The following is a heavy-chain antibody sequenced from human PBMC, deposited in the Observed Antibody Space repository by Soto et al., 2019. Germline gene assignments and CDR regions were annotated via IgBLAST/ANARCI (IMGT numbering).Heavy chain of an antibody. Sequence: ASVKVSCKASGYTFTSYAMHWVRQAPGQRLEWMGWINAGNGNTKYSQKSQGRVTITRDTSASTAYMELSSLRSEDTAVYYCARSIVVVTALDYWGQGTLVTVS. D-gene: IGHD2-21*02. CDR1: GYTFTSYA. CDR3: ARSIVVVTALDY. CDR2: INAGNGNT. V-gene: IGHV1-3*01. J-gene: IGHJ4*02.